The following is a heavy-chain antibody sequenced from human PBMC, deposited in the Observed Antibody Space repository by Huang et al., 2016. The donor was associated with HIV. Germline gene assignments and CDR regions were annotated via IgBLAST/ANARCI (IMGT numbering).Heavy chain of an antibody. CDR1: GFSVNTYY. CDR2: IYSTGTT. J-gene: IGHJ3*01. CDR3: ARDYYYDSSGYAPAFDV. Sequence: EVQLVESGGGLIQPGGSLRLSCAVSGFSVNTYYMSWVRQPPGKGLEGVSVIYSTGTTSYTDSVKGRFTISRDNAKNTLYFHRNSLTAGETAVYYCARDYYYDSSGYAPAFDVWGPGTMVIVSS. V-gene: IGHV3-53*01. D-gene: IGHD3-22*01.